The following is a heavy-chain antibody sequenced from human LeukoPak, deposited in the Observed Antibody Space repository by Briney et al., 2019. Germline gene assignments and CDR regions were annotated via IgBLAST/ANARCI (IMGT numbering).Heavy chain of an antibody. D-gene: IGHD2-15*01. CDR2: IISSSSYI. J-gene: IGHJ4*02. V-gene: IGHV3-21*01. CDR1: GFTFSTYS. CDR3: ARDPQYCSGGSCYSFNY. Sequence: GGSLRLSCAASGFTFSTYSMNWVRQARGKGLEWVSSIISSSSYIYYADSVKGRFTISRDNAKNSLYLQMNSLRAEDTAVYYCARDPQYCSGGSCYSFNYWGQGTLVTVSS.